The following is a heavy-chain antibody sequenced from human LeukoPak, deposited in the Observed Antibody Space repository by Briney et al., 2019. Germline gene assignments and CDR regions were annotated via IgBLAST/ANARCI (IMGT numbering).Heavy chain of an antibody. CDR3: ARDISAVSGGYYYYGMDV. D-gene: IGHD2-15*01. V-gene: IGHV1-2*02. Sequence: XSVKVSCKASGYTFTGYYMHWVRQAPRQGLEWMGWINPNSGGTNYAQKFQGRVTMTRDTSISTAYMELSRLRSDDTAVYYCARDISAVSGGYYYYGMDVWGQGTTVTVSS. CDR2: INPNSGGT. J-gene: IGHJ6*02. CDR1: GYTFTGYY.